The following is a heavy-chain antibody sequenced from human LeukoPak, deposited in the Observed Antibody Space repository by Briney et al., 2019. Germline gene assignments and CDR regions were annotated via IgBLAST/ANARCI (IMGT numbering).Heavy chain of an antibody. CDR3: AKGGYEIQNYYYYYMDV. CDR1: GFTFSDYY. D-gene: IGHD5-12*01. CDR2: ISSSGSAI. Sequence: PGGSLRLSCAASGFTFSDYYMSWIRQAPGKGLEWVSYISSSGSAIYYADSVKGRITISRDNAKNSLYMRMNSLRAEDTAVYYCAKGGYEIQNYYYYYMDVWGKGTTVTVSS. J-gene: IGHJ6*03. V-gene: IGHV3-11*04.